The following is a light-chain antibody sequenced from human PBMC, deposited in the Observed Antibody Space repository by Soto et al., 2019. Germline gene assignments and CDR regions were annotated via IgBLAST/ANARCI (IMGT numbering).Light chain of an antibody. V-gene: IGKV3-15*01. J-gene: IGKJ1*01. CDR1: QSVATN. CDR3: QQYNNWPQT. CDR2: GAS. Sequence: EAVLTQSPATLSVSPGERVTLSCRASQSVATNLAWYQQRPGQAPRLLIYGASKRAIGLPARFSGSGSGTEFTLTITSLQSEDSAVYYCQQYNNWPQTFGQGTKVDIK.